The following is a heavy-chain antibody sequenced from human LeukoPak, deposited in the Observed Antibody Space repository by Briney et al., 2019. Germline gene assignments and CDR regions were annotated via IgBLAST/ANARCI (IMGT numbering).Heavy chain of an antibody. J-gene: IGHJ4*02. D-gene: IGHD6-19*01. Sequence: GGSLRLSCSASGFTFSSYAMSWVRQAPGRGLEWVSAISGSGGSTYYADSVKGRFTISRDNSKNTLYLQMNSLRAEDTAVYYCAKPHGWSLYYFDYWGQGTLVTVSS. V-gene: IGHV3-23*01. CDR1: GFTFSSYA. CDR2: ISGSGGST. CDR3: AKPHGWSLYYFDY.